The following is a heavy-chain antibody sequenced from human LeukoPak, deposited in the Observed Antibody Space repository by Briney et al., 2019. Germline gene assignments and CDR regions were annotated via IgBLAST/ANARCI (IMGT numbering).Heavy chain of an antibody. CDR2: ISTYNGYT. J-gene: IGHJ6*02. CDR3: ARDRYSSGYYYFSYYYGMDV. V-gene: IGHV1-18*01. CDR1: GYTFTSYG. D-gene: IGHD3-22*01. Sequence: ASVKVSCKASGYTFTSYGITWVRQAPGQGLEWMGWISTYNGYTKYAQNLQGRVAMTTDTSTSTAYMELRSLRSDDTAVYYCARDRYSSGYYYFSYYYGMDVWGQGTTVTVSS.